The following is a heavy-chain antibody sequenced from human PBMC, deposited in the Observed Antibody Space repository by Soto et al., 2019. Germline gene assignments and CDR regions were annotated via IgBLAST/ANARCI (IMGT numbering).Heavy chain of an antibody. V-gene: IGHV3-30*03. Sequence: GGSLRLSCVASGFTFGSHAMHWVRQAPGKGLEWVVIVTYDGTTKYYAHSVKGRFTISRDNSKNALYLQMNSLKTEDTAVYYCATSNDPSGSYRPPLDYWGQGTLVTVSS. CDR2: VTYDGTTK. D-gene: IGHD1-26*01. J-gene: IGHJ4*02. CDR1: GFTFGSHA. CDR3: ATSNDPSGSYRPPLDY.